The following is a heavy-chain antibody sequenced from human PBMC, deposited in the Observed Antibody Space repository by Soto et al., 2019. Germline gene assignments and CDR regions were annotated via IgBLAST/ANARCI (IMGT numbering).Heavy chain of an antibody. CDR3: GRESGLHTAMAPFDY. CDR2: IYYSGST. V-gene: IGHV4-61*01. J-gene: IGHJ4*02. CDR1: GGSVSSGSYY. Sequence: SETLSLTCTVSGGSVSSGSYYWSWIRQPPGKGLEWIWYIYYSGSTNYNPSLKSRVTISVDTSKNQFSLKLSSVTAADTAVYYCGRESGLHTAMAPFDYWGQGTLVTSPQ. D-gene: IGHD5-18*01.